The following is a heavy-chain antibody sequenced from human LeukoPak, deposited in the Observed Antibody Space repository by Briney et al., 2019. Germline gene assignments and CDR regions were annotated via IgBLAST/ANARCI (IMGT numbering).Heavy chain of an antibody. CDR2: LSGDESST. Sequence: GGSLRLSCAASGFTFSSYWVHWVRQAPGMGLVWVSRLSGDESSTSYADSVKGRFTIFRDNAKNTLYLQMNSLRAEDTAVYYCARGRDGYNVEYYYYYYMDVWGKGTTVTVSS. CDR1: GFTFSSYW. J-gene: IGHJ6*03. D-gene: IGHD5-24*01. V-gene: IGHV3-74*01. CDR3: ARGRDGYNVEYYYYYYMDV.